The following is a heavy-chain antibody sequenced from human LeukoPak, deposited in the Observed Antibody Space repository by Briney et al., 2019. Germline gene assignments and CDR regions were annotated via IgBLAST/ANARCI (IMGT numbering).Heavy chain of an antibody. Sequence: PGGSLSLSCAASGFTFSFSGMYWVRQAPGKGLEWLAFISDDGSRKYFADSVKGRFTISRDNSKNTLFLQMNSLRTEDAAVYYCAKDRSTTWFFDYWGQGTLVTVSS. J-gene: IGHJ4*02. CDR1: GFTFSFSG. CDR3: AKDRSTTWFFDY. D-gene: IGHD6-13*01. V-gene: IGHV3-30*18. CDR2: ISDDGSRK.